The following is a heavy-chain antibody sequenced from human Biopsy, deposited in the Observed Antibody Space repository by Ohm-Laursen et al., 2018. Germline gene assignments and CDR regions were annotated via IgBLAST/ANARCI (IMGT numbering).Heavy chain of an antibody. CDR1: GGSISNNNYY. Sequence: SGTLSLTCTVSGGSISNNNYYWGWIRQPPGKGLEWIGSIFYRGSTHYKPSLKSRVNISVDTSKNQFSLKLNSVIAADTAVYYCARDYDTSGYYYVSWGQGTLVTVSS. V-gene: IGHV4-39*01. CDR3: ARDYDTSGYYYVS. D-gene: IGHD3-22*01. J-gene: IGHJ5*02. CDR2: IFYRGST.